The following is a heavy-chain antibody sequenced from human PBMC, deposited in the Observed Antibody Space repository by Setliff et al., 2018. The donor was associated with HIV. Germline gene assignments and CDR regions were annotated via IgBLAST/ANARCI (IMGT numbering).Heavy chain of an antibody. J-gene: IGHJ5*02. CDR1: GYTFSGYY. CDR2: ISVYNGNT. CDR3: ARDKARFDP. Sequence: ASVKVSCKASGYTFSGYYIHWVRQAPGQGLEWMGWISVYNGNTNYAQKLQGRVTMTTDTSTSTAYMELRSLRSDDTAVYYCARDKARFDPWGQGTLVTVSS. V-gene: IGHV1-18*04.